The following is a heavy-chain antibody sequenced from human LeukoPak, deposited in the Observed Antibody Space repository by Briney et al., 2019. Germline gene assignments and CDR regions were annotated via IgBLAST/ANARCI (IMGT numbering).Heavy chain of an antibody. J-gene: IGHJ1*01. CDR2: ISGSGGST. V-gene: IGHV3-23*01. D-gene: IGHD6-19*01. Sequence: GGSLRLSCAASGFTFSSYAMSWVRQAPGKGLEWVSAISGSGGSTYYADSVKGRFTISRDNSKNTLYLQMNSLRAEDTAVYYCATYSSGWYAYFQRWGQGTLVTVSS. CDR3: ATYSSGWYAYFQR. CDR1: GFTFSSYA.